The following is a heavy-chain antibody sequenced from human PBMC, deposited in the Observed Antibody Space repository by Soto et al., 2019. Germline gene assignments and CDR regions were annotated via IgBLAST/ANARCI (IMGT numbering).Heavy chain of an antibody. J-gene: IGHJ6*03. V-gene: IGHV3-21*01. CDR2: ISSSSSYI. D-gene: IGHD2-15*01. Sequence: GGSLRLSCAASGFTFSSYSMNWVRQAPGKGLEWVSSISSSSSYIYYADSVKGRFTISRDNAKNSLYLQMNSLRAEDTAVYYCAREDCSGGSCYLANYYYYYMDVWGKGTTVTVSS. CDR3: AREDCSGGSCYLANYYYYYMDV. CDR1: GFTFSSYS.